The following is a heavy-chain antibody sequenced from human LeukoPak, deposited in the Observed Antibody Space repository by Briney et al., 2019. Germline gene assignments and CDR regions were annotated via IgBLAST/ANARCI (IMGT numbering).Heavy chain of an antibody. CDR2: IWYDGSNE. CDR1: GFTFSSYG. CDR3: AREGDFDWLFHY. D-gene: IGHD3-9*01. J-gene: IGHJ4*02. V-gene: IGHV3-33*01. Sequence: GGSLRLSCAASGFTFSSYGMHWVRQAPGKGLEWAALIWYDGSNEYYADSVKGRFTISRDNSKNALYLQMNSLRAEDTAVYYCAREGDFDWLFHYWGQGTLVTVSS.